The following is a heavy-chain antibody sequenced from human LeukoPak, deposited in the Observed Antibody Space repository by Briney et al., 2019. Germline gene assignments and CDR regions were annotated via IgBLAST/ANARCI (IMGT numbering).Heavy chain of an antibody. D-gene: IGHD3-10*01. J-gene: IGHJ5*02. CDR3: VRGSSGTAVRGVSWAWFDP. CDR2: IMQDGSGK. V-gene: IGHV3-7*05. CDR1: GFTFSNYW. Sequence: PGGSLRLSCVASGFTFSNYWMSWVRQAPGKGLEWVANIMQDGSGKYFVDSVKGRFTISRDNVKNSLYLQMNSLRAEDTAVYYCVRGSSGTAVRGVSWAWFDPWGQGTLVTVSS.